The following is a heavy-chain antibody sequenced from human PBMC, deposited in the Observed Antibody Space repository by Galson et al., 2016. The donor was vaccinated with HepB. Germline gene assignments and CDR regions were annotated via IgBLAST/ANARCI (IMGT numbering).Heavy chain of an antibody. CDR1: GFTFSSYA. Sequence: SLRLSCAASGFTFSSYAMSWVRQAPGKGLEWVSAISGSGGSTYYADSVKGRFTISRDNSKNTLYLQMNSLRAEDTAVYYCAKDVLGRSGYYRDYYWYFDLWGRGTLVTVSP. CDR2: ISGSGGST. V-gene: IGHV3-23*01. CDR3: AKDVLGRSGYYRDYYWYFDL. D-gene: IGHD3-3*01. J-gene: IGHJ2*01.